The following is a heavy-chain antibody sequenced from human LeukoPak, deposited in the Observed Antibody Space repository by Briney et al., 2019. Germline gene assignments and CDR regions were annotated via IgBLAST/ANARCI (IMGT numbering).Heavy chain of an antibody. CDR3: TRGHYYGSTYDY. V-gene: IGHV3-49*04. CDR1: GFTFGDYA. D-gene: IGHD3-10*01. J-gene: IGHJ4*02. Sequence: GGSLRLSCTASGFTFGDYAMSWVRLAPGKGLEWVGFIRSKAYGGTTEYAASVKGRFTISRDDSKSIAYLQMNSLKTEDTAVYYCTRGHYYGSTYDYWGQGTLVTVSS. CDR2: IRSKAYGGTT.